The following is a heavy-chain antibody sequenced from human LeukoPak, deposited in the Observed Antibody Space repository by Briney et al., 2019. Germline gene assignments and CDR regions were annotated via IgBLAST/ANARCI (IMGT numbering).Heavy chain of an antibody. CDR1: GYTFTSYD. CDR2: RNPNSGNT. D-gene: IGHD5-12*01. V-gene: IGHV1-8*01. CDR3: ARGRYSGNDFDYYFDY. Sequence: ASVKVSCKASGYTFTSYDINWVRQATGQGLEWMGWRNPNSGNTGYAQKFQGRVTMTRNTSISTAYMELSSLRSEDTAVYYCARGRYSGNDFDYYFDYWGQGTLVTVSS. J-gene: IGHJ4*02.